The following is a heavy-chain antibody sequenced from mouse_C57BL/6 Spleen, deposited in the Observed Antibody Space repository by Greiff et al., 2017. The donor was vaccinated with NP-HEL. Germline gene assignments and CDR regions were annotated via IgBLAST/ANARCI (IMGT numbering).Heavy chain of an antibody. Sequence: EVKLVESGGGLVKPGGSLKLSCAASGFTFSDYGMHWVRQAPEKGLAWVAYISSGSSTIYYADTVTGRFTISRDTAKNTLFLQMTSLRSEDTAMYYCARGWGGLVFDYWGQGTTLTVSS. CDR2: ISSGSSTI. D-gene: IGHD3-3*01. V-gene: IGHV5-17*01. J-gene: IGHJ2*01. CDR1: GFTFSDYG. CDR3: ARGWGGLVFDY.